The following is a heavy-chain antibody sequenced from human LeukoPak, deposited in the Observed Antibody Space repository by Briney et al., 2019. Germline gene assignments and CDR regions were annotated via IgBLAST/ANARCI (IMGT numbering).Heavy chain of an antibody. CDR2: ISATSSTI. D-gene: IGHD1-26*01. Sequence: PGGSLRLSCAVSGFTFSSYSMNWGRQAPGKGLEWVSYISATSSTIYYADSVKGRFTISRDNAKNSLYLQMNSLRAEDTAVYYCARASGSFYPFDYWGQGSLVTVPS. CDR1: GFTFSSYS. J-gene: IGHJ4*02. V-gene: IGHV3-48*01. CDR3: ARASGSFYPFDY.